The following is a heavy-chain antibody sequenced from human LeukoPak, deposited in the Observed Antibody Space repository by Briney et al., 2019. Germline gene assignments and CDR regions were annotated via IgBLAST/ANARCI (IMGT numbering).Heavy chain of an antibody. J-gene: IGHJ3*02. CDR2: IYYSGST. Sequence: SETLSLTCTVSGGSISSYYWSWIRQPPGKGLEWIGYIYYSGSTNYNPSLKSRVTISVDTSKNQFSLRLSSMTAAETAVYYCARGYDSSGSDAFDIWGQGTMVTVSS. D-gene: IGHD3-22*01. CDR3: ARGYDSSGSDAFDI. CDR1: GGSISSYY. V-gene: IGHV4-59*08.